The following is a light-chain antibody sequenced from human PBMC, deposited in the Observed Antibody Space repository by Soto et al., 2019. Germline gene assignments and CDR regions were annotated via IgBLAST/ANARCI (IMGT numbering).Light chain of an antibody. J-gene: IGKJ1*01. V-gene: IGKV3-20*01. CDR1: KSVSSSY. Sequence: ETGLSHSPCTLSISPGERAPLSYTASKSVSSSYLVWHQQKPGQAPRLLIYAASRRATGIPDRFSGSGSGTDFTLTISRLEPEDFAVYYCQQYGSSPWTFGQGTKVDIK. CDR3: QQYGSSPWT. CDR2: AAS.